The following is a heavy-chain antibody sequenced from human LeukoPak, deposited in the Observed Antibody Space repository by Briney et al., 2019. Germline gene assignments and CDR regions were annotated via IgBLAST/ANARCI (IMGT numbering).Heavy chain of an antibody. D-gene: IGHD6-19*01. CDR2: IYYSGST. CDR3: ARHHRRDSSGWGARWFDP. V-gene: IGHV4-39*01. J-gene: IGHJ5*02. CDR1: GGSISSSSYC. Sequence: KPSETLSLTCTVSGGSISSSSYCWGWIRQPPGKGLEWIGSIYYSGSTYYNPSLKSRVTISVDTSKNQFSLKLSSVTAADTAVYYCARHHRRDSSGWGARWFDPWGQGTLVTVSS.